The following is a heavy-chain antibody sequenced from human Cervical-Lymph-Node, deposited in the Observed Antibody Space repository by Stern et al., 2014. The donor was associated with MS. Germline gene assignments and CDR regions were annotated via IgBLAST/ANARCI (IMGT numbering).Heavy chain of an antibody. CDR2: IYSGGST. CDR3: ASDRYSYGPYCFDY. V-gene: IGHV3-66*01. CDR1: GFTVSSNY. D-gene: IGHD5-18*01. J-gene: IGHJ4*02. Sequence: VQLEESGGGLVQPGGSLRLSCAASGFTVSSNYMSWVRQAPGKGLEWVSVIYSGGSTYYADSVKGRFTISRDNSKNTLYLQMNSLRAEDTAVYYCASDRYSYGPYCFDYWGQGTLVTVSS.